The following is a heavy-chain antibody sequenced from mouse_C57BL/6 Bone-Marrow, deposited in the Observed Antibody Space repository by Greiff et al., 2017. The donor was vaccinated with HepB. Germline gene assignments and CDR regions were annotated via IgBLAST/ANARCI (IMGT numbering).Heavy chain of an antibody. Sequence: EVQVVESGGGLVKPGGSLKLSCAASGFTFSDYGMHWVRQAPEKGLEWVAYISSGSSTIYYADTVKGRFTISRDNAKNTLFLQMTRLRSEDTAMYYWARNPPEYLDVWGTGTTVTVSS. CDR3: ARNPPEYLDV. V-gene: IGHV5-17*01. CDR2: ISSGSSTI. CDR1: GFTFSDYG. J-gene: IGHJ1*03.